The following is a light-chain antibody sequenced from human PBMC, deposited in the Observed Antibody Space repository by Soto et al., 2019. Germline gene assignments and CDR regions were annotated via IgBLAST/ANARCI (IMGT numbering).Light chain of an antibody. J-gene: IGKJ2*01. CDR3: MYT. Sequence: DVVMTQSPLSLPVTLGQPASISCNSSQSLVYSDGNTHLNWFQQRPGQSPRRQIYKISKRDSGVPVRFSGSGSGTDFSLKISRVEAACKVHTGLMYTFGQGTKLEIK. V-gene: IGKV2-30*01. CDR2: KIS. CDR1: QSLVYSDGNTH.